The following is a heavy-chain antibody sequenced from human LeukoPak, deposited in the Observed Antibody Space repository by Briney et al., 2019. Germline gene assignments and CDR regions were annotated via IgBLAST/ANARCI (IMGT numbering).Heavy chain of an antibody. V-gene: IGHV1-8*01. CDR3: ARVMDYDFWSGYYNYYGMDV. Sequence: ASVKVSCKASGYTFTSYDINWMRQATGQGLEWMGWMNPNSGNTGYAQKFQGRVTMTRNTSISTAYMELSGLRSEDTAVYYCARVMDYDFWSGYYNYYGMDVWGQGTTVTVSS. CDR1: GYTFTSYD. CDR2: MNPNSGNT. J-gene: IGHJ6*02. D-gene: IGHD3-3*01.